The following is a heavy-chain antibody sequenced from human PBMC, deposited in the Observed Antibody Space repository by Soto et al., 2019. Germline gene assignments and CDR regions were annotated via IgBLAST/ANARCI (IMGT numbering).Heavy chain of an antibody. D-gene: IGHD6-19*01. V-gene: IGHV3-21*01. CDR2: ISSSSSYI. CDR1: GFTFSSYI. Sequence: GGSLRLSCPASGFTFSSYIMNWGREAPGKGLEWVSSISSSSSYIYYADSVKGRFTISRDNAKNSLYLQMNSLRAEDTAVYYCARDLRFYIAVAGTYYYYGMDVWGQGTTVTVSS. CDR3: ARDLRFYIAVAGTYYYYGMDV. J-gene: IGHJ6*02.